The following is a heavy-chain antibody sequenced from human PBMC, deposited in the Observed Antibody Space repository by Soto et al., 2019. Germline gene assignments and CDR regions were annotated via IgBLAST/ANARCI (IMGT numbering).Heavy chain of an antibody. D-gene: IGHD2-2*01. CDR2: INAGNGNT. CDR1: GYTFTSYA. CDR3: ARVRCSSTSCLDFDY. J-gene: IGHJ4*02. V-gene: IGHV1-3*01. Sequence: ASVKVSCKASGYTFTSYAMHWVRQAPGQRLEWMGWINAGNGNTKYSQKFQGRVTITRDTSASTAYMELSSLRSEDTAVYYCARVRCSSTSCLDFDYWGQGTLVTVSS.